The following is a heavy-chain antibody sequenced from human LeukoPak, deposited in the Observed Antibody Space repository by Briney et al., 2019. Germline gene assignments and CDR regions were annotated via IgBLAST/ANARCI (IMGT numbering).Heavy chain of an antibody. CDR1: GYTFTSYY. CDR2: INPSGGST. CDR3: ARDRITMVRGVIIDVGNWFDP. D-gene: IGHD3-10*01. Sequence: ASVKVSCKASGYTFTSYYMHWVRQAPGQGREWMGIINPSGGSTSYAQKFQGRVTMTRDTSTSTVYMELSSLRSEDTAVYYCARDRITMVRGVIIDVGNWFDPWGQGTLVTVSS. V-gene: IGHV1-46*01. J-gene: IGHJ5*02.